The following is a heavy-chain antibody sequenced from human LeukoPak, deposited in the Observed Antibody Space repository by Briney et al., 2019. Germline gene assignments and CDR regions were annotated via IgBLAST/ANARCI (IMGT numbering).Heavy chain of an antibody. J-gene: IGHJ5*02. CDR3: TRDRLRKWFDP. CDR2: INPNSGGT. CDR1: GYTFTGYY. Sequence: ASVKVSCKASGYTFTGYYMHWVRQAPGQGLEWMGWINPNSGGTNYAQKFQGRVTMTRDTSIITTYMELYRLTSDDMAVYYCTRDRLRKWFDPWGQGTLVTVSS. D-gene: IGHD5-12*01. V-gene: IGHV1-2*02.